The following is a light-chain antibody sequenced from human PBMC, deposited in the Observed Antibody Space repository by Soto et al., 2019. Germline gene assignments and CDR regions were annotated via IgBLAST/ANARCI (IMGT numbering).Light chain of an antibody. Sequence: DIVMTQSPDSLAVSLGERATINCKSSQSVLYSSNNKNYLAWYQQKPGQPPKLLIYWASTRESGVPDRFSGSGSGTDFTLTISSLQAEDVAVYYCQQYYSTLTFGPGTRWIS. CDR3: QQYYSTLT. CDR1: QSVLYSSNNKNY. J-gene: IGKJ3*01. V-gene: IGKV4-1*01. CDR2: WAS.